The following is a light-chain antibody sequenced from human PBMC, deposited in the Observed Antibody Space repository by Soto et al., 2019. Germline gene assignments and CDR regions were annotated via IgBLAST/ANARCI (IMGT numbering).Light chain of an antibody. J-gene: IGLJ1*01. CDR1: SRDFGSYNY. V-gene: IGLV2-14*03. CDR3: SSYTDTTTRYV. Sequence: QSVLTQPSSLSGSPGQSITISCTGNSRDFGSYNYVSWYRQHPGKAPQLLIYDVTHRPAGVSSRFSGSKSDNTASLTISWLQAEDEADYYCSSYTDTTTRYVFGSGTKVTVL. CDR2: DVT.